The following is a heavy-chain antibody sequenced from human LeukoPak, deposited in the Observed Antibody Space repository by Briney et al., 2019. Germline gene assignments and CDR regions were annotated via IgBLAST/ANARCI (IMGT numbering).Heavy chain of an antibody. CDR2: IIAGGNSP. J-gene: IGHJ4*02. V-gene: IGHV3-23*01. D-gene: IGHD6-19*01. Sequence: GSLRLSCAASGFTFSSYAMIWVRQAPGKGLEWVSGIIAGGNSPYYADSVKGRFTISRDNSKNTLYLQMNSLRAEDTAVYYCAKDTLIAVAGLYYFDYWGQGTLVTVSS. CDR1: GFTFSSYA. CDR3: AKDTLIAVAGLYYFDY.